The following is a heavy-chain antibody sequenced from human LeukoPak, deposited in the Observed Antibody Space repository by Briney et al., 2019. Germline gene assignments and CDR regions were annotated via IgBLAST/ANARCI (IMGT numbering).Heavy chain of an antibody. CDR3: AMIKEG. CDR2: INSDGRTT. Sequence: GGSLRLSCAASGFTFSNNWMHWVRQAPGKGLVWVSRINSDGRTTTYADSVKGRFTISRDSAKNTLYLQMNSLRAEDTAVHYCAMIKEGWGQGTQVTVSS. J-gene: IGHJ4*02. V-gene: IGHV3-74*01. CDR1: GFTFSNNW. D-gene: IGHD3-22*01.